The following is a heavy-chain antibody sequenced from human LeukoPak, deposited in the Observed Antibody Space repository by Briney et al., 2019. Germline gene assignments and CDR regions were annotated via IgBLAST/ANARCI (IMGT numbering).Heavy chain of an antibody. Sequence: GGSLRLPCAASGFTFSSYEMNWVRQAPGKGLEWVSYISSSGSTKYYADSVKGRFTISRDNAKNSLYLQMNSLRAEDTALYYCARGDCSGGSCYLSLTTIDYWGQGTLVTVSS. CDR2: ISSSGSTK. CDR1: GFTFSSYE. J-gene: IGHJ4*02. D-gene: IGHD2-15*01. CDR3: ARGDCSGGSCYLSLTTIDY. V-gene: IGHV3-48*03.